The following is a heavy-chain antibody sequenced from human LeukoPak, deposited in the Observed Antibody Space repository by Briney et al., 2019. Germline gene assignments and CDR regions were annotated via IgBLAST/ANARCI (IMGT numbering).Heavy chain of an antibody. Sequence: GASVKVSCKASGGTFISYAISWVRQAPGQGLEWMGGIIPIFGTANYAQKFQGRVTITADESTSTAYMELSSLRSEDTAVYYCASQYDSSGYYYFDYWGQGTLVTVSS. CDR1: GGTFISYA. D-gene: IGHD3-22*01. CDR2: IIPIFGTA. J-gene: IGHJ4*02. V-gene: IGHV1-69*13. CDR3: ASQYDSSGYYYFDY.